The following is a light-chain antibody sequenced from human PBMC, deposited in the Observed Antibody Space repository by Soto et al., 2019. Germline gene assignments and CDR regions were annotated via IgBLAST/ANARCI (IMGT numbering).Light chain of an antibody. Sequence: QSVLTQPRSVSGSPGQSVTISCTGTSSDVGGYNSVSWYQQHPGKAPKLMIFDVSKRPSGVPDRFSGSKSGNTASLTISGLQAEDEGEYYCCSYAGSFVVFGGGTKRTVL. J-gene: IGLJ2*01. CDR1: SSDVGGYNS. CDR3: CSYAGSFVV. CDR2: DVS. V-gene: IGLV2-11*01.